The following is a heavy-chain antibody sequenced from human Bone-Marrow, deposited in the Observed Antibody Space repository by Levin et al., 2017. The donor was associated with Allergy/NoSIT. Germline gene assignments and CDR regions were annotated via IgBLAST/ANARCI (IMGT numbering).Heavy chain of an antibody. Sequence: SETLSLTCTVSGGSISSSAHYWGWIRQPPGKELEWIVTISHSGSTYYNPSLKSRVTISVDTSKNQFSLKLSSVTAADTAVYYCARDGMITFGGVIVTKFDYWGQGTLVTVSS. D-gene: IGHD3-16*02. V-gene: IGHV4-39*07. CDR3: ARDGMITFGGVIVTKFDY. CDR1: GGSISSSAHY. CDR2: ISHSGST. J-gene: IGHJ4*02.